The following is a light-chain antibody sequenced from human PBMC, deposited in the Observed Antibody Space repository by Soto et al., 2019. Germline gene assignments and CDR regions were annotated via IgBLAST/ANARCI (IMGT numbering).Light chain of an antibody. CDR3: QQYGSSPFT. J-gene: IGKJ3*01. Sequence: EIVLTQSPGTLSLSPGERATLSCMASQSVSSSYLAWYQQKPGQAPRLLIDGASSSATGIPARFSGSGSGTDFTLTISRLEPEDFAVDYCQQYGSSPFTFGPGTKVDIK. CDR1: QSVSSSY. V-gene: IGKV3-20*01. CDR2: GAS.